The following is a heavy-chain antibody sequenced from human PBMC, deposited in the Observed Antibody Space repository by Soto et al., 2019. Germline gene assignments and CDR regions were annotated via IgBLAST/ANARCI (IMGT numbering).Heavy chain of an antibody. J-gene: IGHJ6*02. CDR3: AKKTSKLYYYYGMDV. CDR2: ISGSGGST. CDR1: GFTFSSYA. D-gene: IGHD1-7*01. V-gene: IGHV3-23*01. Sequence: PGGSLRLSCAASGFTFSSYAMSWVRQAPGKGLEWVSAISGSGGSTYYADSVKGRFTISRDNSKNTLYLQMNSLRAEDTAVYYCAKKTSKLYYYYGMDVWGQGTTVTVSS.